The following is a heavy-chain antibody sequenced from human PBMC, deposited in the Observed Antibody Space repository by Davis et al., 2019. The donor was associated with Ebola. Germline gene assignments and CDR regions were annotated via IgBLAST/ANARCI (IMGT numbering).Heavy chain of an antibody. Sequence: GESLKISCKSSGYNFATYWIGWVRQMPGKGLEWMGIIYPGDSDTRYSPSFEGQVTISVDRSGSTAYLQWSSLKASDSAMYYCARQEALYGSIDNWGQGTLVTVSS. J-gene: IGHJ4*02. CDR3: ARQEALYGSIDN. CDR1: GYNFATYW. CDR2: IYPGDSDT. D-gene: IGHD2/OR15-2a*01. V-gene: IGHV5-51*01.